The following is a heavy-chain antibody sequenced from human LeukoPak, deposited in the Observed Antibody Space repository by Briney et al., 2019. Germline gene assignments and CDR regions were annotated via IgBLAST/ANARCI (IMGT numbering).Heavy chain of an antibody. CDR3: ARDGGYPLGAFDI. D-gene: IGHD2-15*01. V-gene: IGHV4-59*01. CDR1: GASISNYY. J-gene: IGHJ3*02. CDR2: IFYSGSA. Sequence: SETLSLTYTVSGASISNYYWSWIRQPPGKGLEWSGHIFYSGSANYNPSLKSRVTVSVDTSKNQFSRKLTSVPAADTAVYYCARDGGYPLGAFDIWGQGTMVTVS.